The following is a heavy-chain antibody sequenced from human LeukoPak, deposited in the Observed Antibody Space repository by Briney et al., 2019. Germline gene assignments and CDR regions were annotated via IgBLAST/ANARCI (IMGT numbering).Heavy chain of an antibody. Sequence: GGSLRLSCAASGFTFSSYAMSWVRQAPGKGLEWVSAISGSGGSTYYADSVKGRFTISRDNSKNTLYLQMNSLRAEDTAVYYCAKDPGYYDSSGSVGFDYWGQGTLVTVSS. CDR1: GFTFSSYA. D-gene: IGHD3-22*01. J-gene: IGHJ4*02. CDR3: AKDPGYYDSSGSVGFDY. CDR2: ISGSGGST. V-gene: IGHV3-23*01.